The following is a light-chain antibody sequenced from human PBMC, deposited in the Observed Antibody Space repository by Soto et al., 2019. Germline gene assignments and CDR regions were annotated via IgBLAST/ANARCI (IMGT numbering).Light chain of an antibody. CDR3: QQYGGSPGT. CDR1: QSVSSTY. V-gene: IGKV3-20*01. J-gene: IGKJ4*01. CDR2: GAS. Sequence: EIVFTQSPGTLSLSPGERATLACRASQSVSSTYLAWYQQKPGQAPRLLIYGASSRATGIPDRFSGSGSGTDFTLTISRLEPEDFAVYYCQQYGGSPGTFGGGTKMEIK.